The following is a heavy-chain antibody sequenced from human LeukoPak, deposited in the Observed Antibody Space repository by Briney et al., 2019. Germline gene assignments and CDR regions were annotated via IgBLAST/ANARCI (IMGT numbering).Heavy chain of an antibody. CDR2: ISYDGSHK. CDR1: GFTFSSYG. Sequence: GGSLRLSCAASGFTFSSYGMHWVRQAPGKGLEWVAVISYDGSHKYYADSVKGRFTISRDNSKNTLYLQMNSLRAEDTAVYYCAKDIIAVAAGWGQGTLVTVSS. V-gene: IGHV3-30*18. CDR3: AKDIIAVAAG. J-gene: IGHJ4*02. D-gene: IGHD6-19*01.